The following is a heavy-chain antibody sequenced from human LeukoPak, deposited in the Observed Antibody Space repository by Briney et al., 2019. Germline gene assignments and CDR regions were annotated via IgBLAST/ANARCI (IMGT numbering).Heavy chain of an antibody. CDR2: IKSKTDGGTT. D-gene: IGHD3-22*01. CDR3: TTYTYYYDSSGYYGTGSTDWFDP. V-gene: IGHV3-15*01. Sequence: GGSLRLSCAASGFTFNKAWMSWVRQAPGKGLEWVGRIKSKTDGGTTDYAAPVKGRFTISRDDSKNTLYLQMNSLKTEDTAVYYCTTYTYYYDSSGYYGTGSTDWFDPWGQGTLVTVSS. CDR1: GFTFNKAW. J-gene: IGHJ5*02.